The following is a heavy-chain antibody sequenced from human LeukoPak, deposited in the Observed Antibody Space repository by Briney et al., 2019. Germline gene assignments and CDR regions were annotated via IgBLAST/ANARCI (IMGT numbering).Heavy chain of an antibody. CDR2: ISSSSSYI. CDR1: GFTFSSYS. V-gene: IGHV3-21*01. Sequence: PGGSLRLSCAASGFTFSSYSMNWVRQAPGKGLEWVSSISSSSSYIYYADSVKGRFTISRDNAKNSLYLQMNSLRAEDTAVYYCARVRITMVRGVIMAYYFDYWGQGTLVTVSS. CDR3: ARVRITMVRGVIMAYYFDY. J-gene: IGHJ4*02. D-gene: IGHD3-10*01.